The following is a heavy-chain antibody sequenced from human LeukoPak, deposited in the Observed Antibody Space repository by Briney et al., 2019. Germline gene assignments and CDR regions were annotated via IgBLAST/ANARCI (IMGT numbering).Heavy chain of an antibody. D-gene: IGHD2-2*01. Sequence: GESLKISCKGSGYSFTNYWIGWVRQMPGKGLEWMGLIYPDDSDTKYSPSFQGQVTISADKSISTAYLQWSSLKASDTAMYYCARVEYQLPGGYWGQGTLVTVSS. V-gene: IGHV5-51*01. CDR3: ARVEYQLPGGY. CDR2: IYPDDSDT. J-gene: IGHJ4*02. CDR1: GYSFTNYW.